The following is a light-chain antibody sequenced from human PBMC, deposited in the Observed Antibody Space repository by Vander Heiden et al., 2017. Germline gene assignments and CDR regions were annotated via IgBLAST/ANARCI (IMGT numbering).Light chain of an antibody. CDR1: QGISSY. CDR2: AAS. Sequence: IQLTPSPSFLSASVGDRVTITCRASQGISSYLAWYQQKPGKAPKLLIYAASTLQSGVPSRFSGSGSGTEFTLTISSLQPEDFATYYCQQLNSYFGQGTRLEIK. V-gene: IGKV1-9*01. CDR3: QQLNSY. J-gene: IGKJ5*01.